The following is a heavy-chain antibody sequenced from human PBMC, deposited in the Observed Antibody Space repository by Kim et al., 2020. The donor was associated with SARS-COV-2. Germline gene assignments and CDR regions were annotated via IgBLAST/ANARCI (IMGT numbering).Heavy chain of an antibody. Sequence: SNPSLKSRVTISVDTSKNQFSRKLSSVPAADTAVYYCARTYYYDLGWFDPWGQGTLVTVSS. J-gene: IGHJ5*02. V-gene: IGHV4-4*08. D-gene: IGHD3-22*01. CDR3: ARTYYYDLGWFDP.